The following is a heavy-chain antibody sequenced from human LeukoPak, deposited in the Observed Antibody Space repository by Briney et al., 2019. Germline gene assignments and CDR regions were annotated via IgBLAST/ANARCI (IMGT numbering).Heavy chain of an antibody. CDR2: IHYSGST. D-gene: IGHD4-23*01. CDR3: ARDGGYSGYFDY. Sequence: SETLSLTCTVSGGSISSSSYYWGWIRQPPGKGLEWIGYIHYSGSTNYNPSLKSRVTISVDTSKNQFSLKLSSVTAADTAVYYCARDGGYSGYFDYWGQGTLVTVSS. J-gene: IGHJ4*02. CDR1: GGSISSSSYY. V-gene: IGHV4-61*01.